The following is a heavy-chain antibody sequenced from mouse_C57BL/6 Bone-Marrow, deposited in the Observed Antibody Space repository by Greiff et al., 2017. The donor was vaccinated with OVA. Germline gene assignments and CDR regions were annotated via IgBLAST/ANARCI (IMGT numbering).Heavy chain of an antibody. D-gene: IGHD2-2*01. CDR2: ISDGGSYT. CDR1: GFTFSSYA. Sequence: EVQRVESGGGLVKPGGSLKLSCAASGFTFSSYAMSWVRQTPEKRLEWVATISDGGSYTYYPDNVKGRFTISRDNAKKNLYLQMSHLKSEDTAMYYCARSLWLLGFDYWGQGTTLTVSS. V-gene: IGHV5-4*01. J-gene: IGHJ2*01. CDR3: ARSLWLLGFDY.